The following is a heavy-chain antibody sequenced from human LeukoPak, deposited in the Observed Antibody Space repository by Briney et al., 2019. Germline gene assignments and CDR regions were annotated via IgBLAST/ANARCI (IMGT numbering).Heavy chain of an antibody. V-gene: IGHV4-59*01. CDR1: GDSISSSY. Sequence: SETLSLTCSVSGDSISSSYWSWIRQPPGKGLEWIGYINYSGSTNYNPSLKSRVTISVDTSKNQFSLKLSSVTAADTAVYYCARESRVRYYMDVWGKGTTVTVSS. CDR3: ARESRVRYYMDV. J-gene: IGHJ6*03. D-gene: IGHD3-16*01. CDR2: INYSGST.